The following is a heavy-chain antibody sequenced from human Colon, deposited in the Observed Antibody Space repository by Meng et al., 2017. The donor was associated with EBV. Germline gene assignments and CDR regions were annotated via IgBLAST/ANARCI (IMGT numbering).Heavy chain of an antibody. J-gene: IGHJ4*02. Sequence: QVQLQESGPGLVKPSDTLSLTCAVSGYSISSSNWWGWIRQPPGKGLEWIGYIYYSGSTYYNPPLKSRVTMSVDTSKNQFSLKLSSVTAADTAVYYCARDTSTWGNKGLDHWGQGILVTVSS. CDR3: ARDTSTWGNKGLDH. D-gene: IGHD7-27*01. V-gene: IGHV4-28*03. CDR1: GYSISSSNW. CDR2: IYYSGST.